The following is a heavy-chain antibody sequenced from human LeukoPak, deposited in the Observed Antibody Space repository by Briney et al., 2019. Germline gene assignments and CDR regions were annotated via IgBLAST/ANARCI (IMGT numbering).Heavy chain of an antibody. J-gene: IGHJ3*02. CDR1: GYSISSGYY. CDR2: IYHSGST. V-gene: IGHV4-38-2*01. CDR3: ARHPPQTLDAFDI. Sequence: SETLSLTCAVSGYSISSGYYWGWIRQPPGKGLEWIGSIYHSGSTYYNPSLKSRVTISVDTSKNQFSLKLSSVTAADTAVHYCARHPPQTLDAFDIWGQGTMVTVSS.